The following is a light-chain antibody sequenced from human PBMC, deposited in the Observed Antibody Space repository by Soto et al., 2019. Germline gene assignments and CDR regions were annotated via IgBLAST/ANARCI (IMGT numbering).Light chain of an antibody. CDR3: NSRTSSGSSV. CDR1: SSDVGGYNY. J-gene: IGLJ2*01. CDR2: GVS. Sequence: QSVLTQPASVSGSPGQSITISCTGASSDVGGYNYVSWYQQHPGRAPKLMLYGVSKRPSGVSDRFSGSKSGNTASLTISGLQADDEAEYYCNSRTSSGSSVFGGGTKLTVL. V-gene: IGLV2-14*01.